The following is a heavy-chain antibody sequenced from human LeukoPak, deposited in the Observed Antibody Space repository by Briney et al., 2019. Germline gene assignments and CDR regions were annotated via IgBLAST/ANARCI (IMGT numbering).Heavy chain of an antibody. V-gene: IGHV3-21*01. D-gene: IGHD6-19*01. J-gene: IGHJ3*02. CDR1: GFTFNTYT. CDR2: ISSRSIYI. CDR3: ARGRVGQWLVDAFDI. Sequence: PGGSLRLSCAASGFTFNTYTINWVRQAPGKGLEWVSSISSRSIYIYYADSLKGRFTISRNNAKNSLYLHIDSLRAEDTAVYYCARGRVGQWLVDAFDIWGQGTMVTVSS.